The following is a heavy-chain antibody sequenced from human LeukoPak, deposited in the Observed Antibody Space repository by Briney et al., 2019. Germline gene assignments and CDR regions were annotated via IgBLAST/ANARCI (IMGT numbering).Heavy chain of an antibody. Sequence: SETLSLTCEVSGYSISSGYFWAWIRQSPGKGLEVIAGIFHDGRTYYNPSVQSRVTISVDTFRNRFSLKLKSVTAADAAVYYCAASTTLTGEVDSTGYYLGSNAFDIWGQGTLVTVSS. V-gene: IGHV4-38-2*01. CDR3: AASTTLTGEVDSTGYYLGSNAFDI. D-gene: IGHD3-22*01. J-gene: IGHJ3*02. CDR2: IFHDGRT. CDR1: GYSISSGYF.